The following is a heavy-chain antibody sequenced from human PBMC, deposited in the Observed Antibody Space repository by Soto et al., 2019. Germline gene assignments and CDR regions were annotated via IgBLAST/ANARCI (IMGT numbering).Heavy chain of an antibody. Sequence: GGTLSLSCAASGFTFSSYFMYSVGQAPGKGLEWVAVISYDGSNKYYADSVKGRFTISRDNSKNTLYLQMNSLRAEDTAVYYCAKEVTYFDWSLGYWGQGTQVTVSS. V-gene: IGHV3-30*18. CDR1: GFTFSSYF. CDR2: ISYDGSNK. J-gene: IGHJ4*02. CDR3: AKEVTYFDWSLGY. D-gene: IGHD3-9*01.